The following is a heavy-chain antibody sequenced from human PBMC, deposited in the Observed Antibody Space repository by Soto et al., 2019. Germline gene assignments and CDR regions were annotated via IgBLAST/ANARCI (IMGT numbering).Heavy chain of an antibody. V-gene: IGHV4-61*01. CDR1: CASLSSGSYY. J-gene: IGHJ4*02. CDR2: FYFTGTT. Sequence: ETLSLTCTVSCASLSSGSYYWSLIRQPPGKGLEWIGYFYFTGTTKYNPSLESRVTISADTSKNQFSLNLTSVTAADTAVYYCARISYWVKDYWGQGALVTVSS. CDR3: ARISYWVKDY. D-gene: IGHD2-8*02.